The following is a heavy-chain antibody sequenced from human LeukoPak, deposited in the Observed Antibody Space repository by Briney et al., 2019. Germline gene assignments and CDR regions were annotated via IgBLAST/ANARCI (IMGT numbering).Heavy chain of an antibody. J-gene: IGHJ4*01. CDR3: AKDPYYYDSSGYYIDY. CDR2: IRYDGSNK. V-gene: IGHV3-30*02. D-gene: IGHD3-22*01. CDR1: GFTFSSYG. Sequence: GGSLRLSCAASGFTFSSYGMHWVRQAPGKGLEWVAFIRYDGSNKYYADSVKSRFTISRDNSNNTLYLQMNSLRAEDKAVYYCAKDPYYYDSSGYYIDYWGQGTLVTVSS.